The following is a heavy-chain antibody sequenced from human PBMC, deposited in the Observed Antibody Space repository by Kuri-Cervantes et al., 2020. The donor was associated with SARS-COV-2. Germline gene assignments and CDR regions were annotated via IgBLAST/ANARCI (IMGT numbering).Heavy chain of an antibody. V-gene: IGHV4-39*01. D-gene: IGHD1-26*01. CDR3: ARPQSTWELGSGWWTGWFDP. J-gene: IGHJ5*02. Sequence: SETLSLTCTVSGGSISSSSYYWGWLRQLPGKGLEWIGSIYYSGSTYYNPSLKSRVTISVDTSKNQFSLKLSSVTAADTAVYYCARPQSTWELGSGWWTGWFDPWGQGTLVTVSS. CDR1: GGSISSSSYY. CDR2: IYYSGST.